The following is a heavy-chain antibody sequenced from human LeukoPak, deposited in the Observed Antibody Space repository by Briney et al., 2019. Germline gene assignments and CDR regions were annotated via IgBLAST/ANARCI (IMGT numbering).Heavy chain of an antibody. CDR3: AKVKNVVTAMVPRSYGMDV. V-gene: IGHV3-23*01. D-gene: IGHD5-18*01. CDR1: GFTLSSYA. CDR2: ISGSGVST. Sequence: GSLRLSCAASGFTLSSYAMSWVRQAPGKGLDWVSAISGSGVSTYYADSLKGRFTISRDNSKNTLYLQMNSLRAEDTGVYYCAKVKNVVTAMVPRSYGMDVWGQGTTVTVSS. J-gene: IGHJ6*02.